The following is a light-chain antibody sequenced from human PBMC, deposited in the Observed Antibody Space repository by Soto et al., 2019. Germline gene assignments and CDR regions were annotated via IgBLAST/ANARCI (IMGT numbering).Light chain of an antibody. CDR2: GNS. Sequence: VLTQPPSVSGAPGQRVTISCTGSSSNIGAGYDVHWYQQLPGTAPKLLIYGNSNRPSGVPDRFSGSKSGTSASLAITGLQAEDEADYYCQSYDSSLSGSVVFGGGTKLTVL. V-gene: IGLV1-40*01. J-gene: IGLJ2*01. CDR1: SSNIGAGYD. CDR3: QSYDSSLSGSVV.